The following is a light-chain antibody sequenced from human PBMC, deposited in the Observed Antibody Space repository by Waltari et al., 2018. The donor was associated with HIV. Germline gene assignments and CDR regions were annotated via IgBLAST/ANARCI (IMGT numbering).Light chain of an antibody. CDR1: SHTSYY. V-gene: IGLV3-19*01. J-gene: IGLJ2*01. CDR3: SSRDSNGDHLVV. CDR2: GKN. Sequence: SSELTQEPAVSVALGQTVRITCQGDSHTSYYVSWYHQKPGQAPVLVIYGKNSRPSGIPDRFSGSGSGDTYSLTITGAQSEDEGDYYGSSRDSNGDHLVVFGGGTKLTVL.